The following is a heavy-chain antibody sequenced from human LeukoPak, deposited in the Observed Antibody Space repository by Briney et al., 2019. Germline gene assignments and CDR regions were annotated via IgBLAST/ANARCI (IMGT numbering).Heavy chain of an antibody. CDR2: ISSNGNT. CDR3: ARARVAVKSGYMDV. J-gene: IGHJ6*03. CDR1: GFTFSSYA. D-gene: IGHD2-15*01. Sequence: GGSLRLSCAASGFTFSSYAMHWVRQAPGKGLEYVSSISSNGNTYYANSVKGRFTISRDNPKNTLYLQMGSLRDEDLAVYYCARARVAVKSGYMDVWGTGTTVTISS. V-gene: IGHV3-64*01.